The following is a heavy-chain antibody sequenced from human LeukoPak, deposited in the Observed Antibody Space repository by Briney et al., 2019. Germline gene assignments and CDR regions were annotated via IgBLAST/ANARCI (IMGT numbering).Heavy chain of an antibody. CDR3: PRDSDDFWSGYSSPSPYSLSDY. CDR1: GYTFTSYH. V-gene: IGHV1-46*01. J-gene: IGHJ4*02. CDR2: INSSCGST. D-gene: IGHD3-3*01. Sequence: GASVKVSCKASGYTFTSYHMHWVRQAPGQGLEGMGIINSSCGSTSYAQKLQGRVTMNRDTSTSTVYMELRRLRSEDTAVYYCPRDSDDFWSGYSSPSPYSLSDYWGQGTLVTVSS.